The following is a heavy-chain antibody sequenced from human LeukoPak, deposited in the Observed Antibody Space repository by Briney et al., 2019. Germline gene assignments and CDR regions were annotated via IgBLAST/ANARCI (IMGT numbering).Heavy chain of an antibody. Sequence: PGGSLRLSCAASGFTFSSYSMNWVRQAPGKGLEWVSSISSSSSYIYYADSVKGRFTISRDNSKNTLYLQMNSLRAEDTAVYYCAIRGVSYGSGLSDYWGQGTLVTVSS. CDR3: AIRGVSYGSGLSDY. D-gene: IGHD3-10*01. CDR1: GFTFSSYS. CDR2: ISSSSSYI. J-gene: IGHJ4*02. V-gene: IGHV3-21*01.